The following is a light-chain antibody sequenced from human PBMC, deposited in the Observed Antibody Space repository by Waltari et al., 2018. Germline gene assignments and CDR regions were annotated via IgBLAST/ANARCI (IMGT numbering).Light chain of an antibody. V-gene: IGKV3-20*01. Sequence: DIVLTQSPGTLSLSPGERATLSCRASQYVGSNFLAWYQQKPGQAPRLLIYDSSNRATGIPDRFIGSGSGTDFTLTISGLEPEDFAVYHCHQYGSSPHTFGGGTKVEIE. J-gene: IGKJ4*01. CDR2: DSS. CDR1: QYVGSNF. CDR3: HQYGSSPHT.